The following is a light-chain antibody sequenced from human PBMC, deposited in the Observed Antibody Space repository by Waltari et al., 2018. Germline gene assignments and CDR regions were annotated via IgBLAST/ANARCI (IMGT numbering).Light chain of an antibody. CDR2: DAS. J-gene: IGKJ2*01. Sequence: DIQMTQSPSSLSASVGDTVTITCQANHDISDYLNWYQQKPGTAPNLLISDASHSEAGVPSRFSGSGYGTDFTFTISSLQPEDFATYYCQQHDNPPFTFGQGTKLEIK. CDR3: QQHDNPPFT. V-gene: IGKV1-33*01. CDR1: HDISDY.